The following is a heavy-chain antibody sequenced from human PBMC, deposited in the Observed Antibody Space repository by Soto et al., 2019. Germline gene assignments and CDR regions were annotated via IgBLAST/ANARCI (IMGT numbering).Heavy chain of an antibody. J-gene: IGHJ4*02. CDR2: ISWNSGSI. CDR1: GFTFDDYA. CDR3: AKETKDILTGYYIKY. D-gene: IGHD3-9*01. Sequence: SLRLSCAASGFTFDDYAMHWVRQAPGKGLEWVSGISWNSGSIGYADSVKGRFTISRDNAKNSLYLQMNSLRAEDTALYYCAKETKDILTGYYIKYWGQGTLVTVSS. V-gene: IGHV3-9*01.